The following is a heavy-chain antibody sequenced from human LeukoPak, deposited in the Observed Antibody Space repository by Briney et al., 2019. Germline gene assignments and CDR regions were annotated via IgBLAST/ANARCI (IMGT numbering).Heavy chain of an antibody. CDR2: IYSVTT. Sequence: SETLSLTCTVSGGSISSSTYYWGWIRQPPGKGLEWIGSIYSVTTSYNPSLKSRVTISVNTSKNQFSLKLTSVTAADTAVYYCARHFGSPSVSPYDYWGQGTLLTVSS. CDR3: ARHFGSPSVSPYDY. J-gene: IGHJ4*02. CDR1: GGSISSSTYY. V-gene: IGHV4-39*01. D-gene: IGHD6-6*01.